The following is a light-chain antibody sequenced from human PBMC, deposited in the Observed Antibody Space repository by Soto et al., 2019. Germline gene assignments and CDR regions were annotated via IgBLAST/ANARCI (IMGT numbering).Light chain of an antibody. CDR2: AAS. Sequence: DIQMTQSPSSLSAYVGDRVTITCRASQAISNYLAGYQQKPGKVAKLLIDAASTFQSGVPSRFSGSESGTDFTLTISSLQPEAVATYYCQKYNIATWPFGQGTKVEIK. J-gene: IGKJ1*01. CDR3: QKYNIATWP. V-gene: IGKV1-27*01. CDR1: QAISNY.